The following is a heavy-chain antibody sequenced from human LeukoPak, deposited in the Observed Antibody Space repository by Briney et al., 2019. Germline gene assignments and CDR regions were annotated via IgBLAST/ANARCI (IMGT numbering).Heavy chain of an antibody. D-gene: IGHD3-10*01. CDR2: INPSGGST. CDR3: ARPFRVLDAFDI. V-gene: IGHV1-46*01. CDR1: GYTFTSYY. Sequence: ASVKVSCKASGYTFTSYYMHWVRQAPGQGREWMGIINPSGGSTSYAQKFQGRVTMTRDTSTSTVYMELSSLRSEDTAVYYCARPFRVLDAFDIWGQGTMVTVSS. J-gene: IGHJ3*02.